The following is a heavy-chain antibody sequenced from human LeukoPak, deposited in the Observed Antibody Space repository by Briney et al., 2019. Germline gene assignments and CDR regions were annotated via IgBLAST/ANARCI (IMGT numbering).Heavy chain of an antibody. D-gene: IGHD6-19*01. J-gene: IGHJ4*02. V-gene: IGHV3-21*01. CDR2: ISSSSSYI. Sequence: GGSLRFSCAASGFTFSSYSMNWVRQAPGKGLEWVSSISSSSSYIYYADSVKGRFTISRDNAKNSLYLQMSSLRAEDTAVYYCAVAVAGQFDYWGQGTLVTVSS. CDR1: GFTFSSYS. CDR3: AVAVAGQFDY.